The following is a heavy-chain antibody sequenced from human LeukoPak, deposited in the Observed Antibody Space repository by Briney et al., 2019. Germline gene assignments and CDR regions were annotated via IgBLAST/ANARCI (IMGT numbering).Heavy chain of an antibody. CDR3: ARDGIAVAGSYWYFDL. D-gene: IGHD6-19*01. CDR2: IYYSGST. CDR1: GDSISSYY. Sequence: SETLSLTCTVSGDSISSYYWSWIRQPPGKGLEWIGYIYYSGSTNYNPSLKSRVTISVDTSKNQFSLKLSSVTAADTAVYYCARDGIAVAGSYWYFDLWGRDTLVTVSS. J-gene: IGHJ2*01. V-gene: IGHV4-59*01.